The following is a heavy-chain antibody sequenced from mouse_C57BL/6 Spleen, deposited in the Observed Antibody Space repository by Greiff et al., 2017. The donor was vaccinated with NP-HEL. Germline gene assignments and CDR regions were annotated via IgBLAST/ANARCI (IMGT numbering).Heavy chain of an antibody. D-gene: IGHD2-4*01. CDR3: ARRRLRPYWYFDV. Sequence: VQLQQSGAELVKPGASVKMSCKASGYTFTTYPIEWMKQNHGKSLEWIGNFHPYNDDTKYNEKFKGKAKLTVEKSSSTVYLELSRLTSDDSAVYYCARRRLRPYWYFDVWGTGTTVTVSS. J-gene: IGHJ1*03. CDR1: GYTFTTYP. CDR2: FHPYNDDT. V-gene: IGHV1-47*01.